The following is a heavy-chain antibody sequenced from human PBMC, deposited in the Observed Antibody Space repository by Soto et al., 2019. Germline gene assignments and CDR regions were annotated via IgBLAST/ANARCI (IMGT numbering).Heavy chain of an antibody. D-gene: IGHD3-22*01. Sequence: ASVKVSCKASGYTFTSYYMHWVRQAPGQGLEWMGIINPSGGSTSYAQKFQGRVTMTRDTSTSTVYMELSSLRSEDTAVYYCARSDYYYDSSGQPKDLDYWGQGTLVTV. J-gene: IGHJ4*02. CDR2: INPSGGST. V-gene: IGHV1-46*03. CDR1: GYTFTSYY. CDR3: ARSDYYYDSSGQPKDLDY.